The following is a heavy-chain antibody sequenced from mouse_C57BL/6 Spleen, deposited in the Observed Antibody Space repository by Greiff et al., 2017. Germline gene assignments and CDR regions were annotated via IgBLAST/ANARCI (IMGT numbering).Heavy chain of an antibody. Sequence: EVKLQESGPELVKPGASVKISCKASGYSFTGYYMNWVKQSPEKSLEWIGEINPSTGGTTYNQKFKAKATLTVDKSSSTAYMQLKSLTSEDSAVYYCARWDYGHYFDYWGQGTTLTVSS. CDR3: ARWDYGHYFDY. CDR2: INPSTGGT. D-gene: IGHD2-4*01. J-gene: IGHJ2*01. V-gene: IGHV1-42*01. CDR1: GYSFTGYY.